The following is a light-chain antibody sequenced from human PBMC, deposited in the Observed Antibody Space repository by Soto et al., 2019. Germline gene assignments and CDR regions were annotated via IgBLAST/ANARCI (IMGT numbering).Light chain of an antibody. Sequence: EIVLTQSPATLSLSPGEIATLYFSASQSVSSNLAWYQQKPGQAPRLLIYGASTRATGIPARFSGSGSGTEFALTISRLEPEDFAVYYCQQYGSSRITFGQGTRLEIK. CDR2: GAS. CDR3: QQYGSSRIT. J-gene: IGKJ5*01. CDR1: QSVSSN. V-gene: IGKV3-20*01.